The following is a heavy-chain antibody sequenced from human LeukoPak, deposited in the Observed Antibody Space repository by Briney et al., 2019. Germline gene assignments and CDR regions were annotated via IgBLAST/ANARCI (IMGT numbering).Heavy chain of an antibody. CDR2: INHSRST. J-gene: IGHJ4*02. Sequence: PSETLSLTCTVSGDSISSVAYYWSWIRQPPGKGLECIAEINHSRSTNYNPSLKSRVTIPAHTSKNQFSLKLSSVTAADTAVYYCARGNWASHTANYWGQGTLVTVSS. CDR1: GDSISSVAYY. D-gene: IGHD5-18*01. CDR3: ARGNWASHTANY. V-gene: IGHV4-34*01.